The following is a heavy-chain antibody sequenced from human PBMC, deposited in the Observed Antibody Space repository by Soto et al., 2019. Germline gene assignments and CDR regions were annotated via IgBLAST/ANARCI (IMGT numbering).Heavy chain of an antibody. Sequence: ASVKVSCKASGYTFTSYYMHWVRQAPGQGLEWMGIINPSGGSTSYAQKFQGRVTMTRDTSTSTVYMELSSLRSEDTAVYYCARITVTTPIYYYMDVWGKETTVTVSS. CDR1: GYTFTSYY. CDR3: ARITVTTPIYYYMDV. CDR2: INPSGGST. D-gene: IGHD4-17*01. J-gene: IGHJ6*03. V-gene: IGHV1-46*03.